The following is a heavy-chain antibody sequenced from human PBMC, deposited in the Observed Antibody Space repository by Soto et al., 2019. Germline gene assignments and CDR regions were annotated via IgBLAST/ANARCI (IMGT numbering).Heavy chain of an antibody. CDR2: IIPILGIA. Sequence: ASVKVSCKASGGTFSSYTISWVRQAPGQGLEWMGRIIPILGIANYAQKFQGRVTITADKSTSTAYMELSSLRSEDTAVYYCARLADSSSWYFDYWGQGTLVTVSS. CDR1: GGTFSSYT. D-gene: IGHD6-13*01. CDR3: ARLADSSSWYFDY. J-gene: IGHJ4*02. V-gene: IGHV1-69*02.